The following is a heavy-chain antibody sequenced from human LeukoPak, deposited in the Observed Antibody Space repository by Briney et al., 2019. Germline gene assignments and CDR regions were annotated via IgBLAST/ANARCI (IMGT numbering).Heavy chain of an antibody. Sequence: SETLSLTCAVYGGSFSGYYWSWIRQPPGKGLEWSGEINHSGRTNYNPSLKSRVTISVDTSKNQFSLKLSSVTAADTAVYYCARGLVQIIAGAGTVVLDYWGQGTLVTVSS. D-gene: IGHD6-19*01. V-gene: IGHV4-34*01. CDR3: ARGLVQIIAGAGTVVLDY. CDR1: GGSFSGYY. J-gene: IGHJ4*02. CDR2: INHSGRT.